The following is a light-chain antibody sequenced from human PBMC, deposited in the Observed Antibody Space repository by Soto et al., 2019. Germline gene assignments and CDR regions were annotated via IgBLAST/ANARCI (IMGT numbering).Light chain of an antibody. V-gene: IGLV1-47*01. J-gene: IGLJ2*01. CDR1: SSNIGSNY. CDR2: GNN. CDR3: AVWDDSLSVVV. Sequence: QSVLTQPPAAAGTPGQTITISSSGSSSNIGSNYVSWYQHLPGTAPKLIIYGNNQRPSGVSDRFSGSRSGTSASLAISWLRSDAEAEYYCAVWDDSLSVVVFGGGTQLTVL.